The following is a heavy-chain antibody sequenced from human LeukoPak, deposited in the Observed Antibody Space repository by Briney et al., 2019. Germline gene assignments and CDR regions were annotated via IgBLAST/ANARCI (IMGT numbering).Heavy chain of an antibody. CDR1: GFTFSSYA. CDR3: ARDVGYSYGYYYSGMDV. D-gene: IGHD5-18*01. V-gene: IGHV3-30-3*01. CDR2: ISYDGSNK. Sequence: PGGSLRLSCAASGFTFSSYAMHWVRQAPGKGLEWVAVISYDGSNKYYADSVKDRFTISRDNSKNTLYLQMNSLRAEDTAVYYCARDVGYSYGYYYSGMDVWGQGTTVTVSS. J-gene: IGHJ6*02.